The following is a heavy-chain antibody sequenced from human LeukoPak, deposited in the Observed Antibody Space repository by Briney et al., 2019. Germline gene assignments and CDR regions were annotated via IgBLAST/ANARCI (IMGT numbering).Heavy chain of an antibody. CDR2: ISSSSSYI. CDR3: AGPTGYSSGPSRG. D-gene: IGHD6-19*01. Sequence: PGGSLRLSCAASGFTFSSYAMNWVRQAPGKGLEWVSSISSSSSYIYYADSVKGRFTISRDNAKNSLYLQMNSLRAEDTAVYYCAGPTGYSSGPSRGWGQGTLVTVSS. CDR1: GFTFSSYA. J-gene: IGHJ4*02. V-gene: IGHV3-21*01.